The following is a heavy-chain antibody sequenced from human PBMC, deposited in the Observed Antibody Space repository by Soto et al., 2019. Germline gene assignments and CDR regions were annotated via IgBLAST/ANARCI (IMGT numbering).Heavy chain of an antibody. D-gene: IGHD3-9*01. Sequence: SVKVSCKASGFTFTSSAVQWVRQARGQRLEWIGWIVVGSGNTNYAQKFQERVTITRDMSTSTAYMELSSLRSEDTAVYYCAAFGLYDILTHYFDYWGQGTLVTVSS. V-gene: IGHV1-58*01. CDR1: GFTFTSSA. J-gene: IGHJ4*02. CDR3: AAFGLYDILTHYFDY. CDR2: IVVGSGNT.